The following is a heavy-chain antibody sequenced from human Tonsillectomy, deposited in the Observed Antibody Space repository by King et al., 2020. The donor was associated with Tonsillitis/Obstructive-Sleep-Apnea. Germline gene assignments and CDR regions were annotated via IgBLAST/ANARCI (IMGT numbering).Heavy chain of an antibody. CDR3: AKMKNYGSGSKSKYYFDY. Sequence: VQLVESGGGLVQPGGSLRLSCAASGFTFSSYAMSWVRQAPGKGLEWVSAISGSGGSTYYADSVKGRFTISRDNSKNTLYLQMNSLRAEDTAVYYCAKMKNYGSGSKSKYYFDYWGQGTLVTVSS. J-gene: IGHJ4*02. CDR1: GFTFSSYA. CDR2: ISGSGGST. V-gene: IGHV3-23*04. D-gene: IGHD3-10*01.